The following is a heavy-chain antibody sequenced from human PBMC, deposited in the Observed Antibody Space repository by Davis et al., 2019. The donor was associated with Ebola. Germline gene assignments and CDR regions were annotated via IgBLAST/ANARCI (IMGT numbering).Heavy chain of an antibody. D-gene: IGHD6-19*01. CDR1: GYTFTSYG. Sequence: ASVKVSCKASGYTFTSYGISWVRQAPGQGLEWMGWISAYNGNTNYAQKLQGRVTMTTDTSTSTAYMELRSLRSDDTAVYYCARGAGGTYSSGSGVYWGQGTLVTVSA. CDR2: ISAYNGNT. V-gene: IGHV1-18*04. J-gene: IGHJ4*02. CDR3: ARGAGGTYSSGSGVY.